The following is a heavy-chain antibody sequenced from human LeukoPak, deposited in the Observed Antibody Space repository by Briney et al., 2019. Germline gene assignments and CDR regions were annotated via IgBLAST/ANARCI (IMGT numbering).Heavy chain of an antibody. Sequence: GGSLRLSCAASGFTFSSYWMSWVRQAPGKGLEWVANIKQDESEKYYVDSVKGRFTISRDNAKNSLYLQMNSLRAEDTAVYYCARDSARWYYDFWSGYPSDAFDIWGQGTMVTVSS. CDR3: ARDSARWYYDFWSGYPSDAFDI. J-gene: IGHJ3*02. CDR1: GFTFSSYW. D-gene: IGHD3-3*01. V-gene: IGHV3-7*01. CDR2: IKQDESEK.